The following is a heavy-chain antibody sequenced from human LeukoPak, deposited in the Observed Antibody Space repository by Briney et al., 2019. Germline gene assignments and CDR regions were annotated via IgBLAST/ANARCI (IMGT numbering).Heavy chain of an antibody. J-gene: IGHJ4*02. CDR3: ASNMLPAVADY. CDR1: GFTFSSYA. CDR2: IYSGGST. Sequence: GGSLRLSCAASGFTFSSYAVSWVRQAPGKGLEWVSVIYSGGSTYYADSVKGRFTISRDNSKNTLYLQMNSLRAEDTAVYYCASNMLPAVADYWGQGTLVTVSS. V-gene: IGHV3-66*01. D-gene: IGHD6-19*01.